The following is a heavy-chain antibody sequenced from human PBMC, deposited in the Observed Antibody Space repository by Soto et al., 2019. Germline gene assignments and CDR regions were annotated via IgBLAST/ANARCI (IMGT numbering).Heavy chain of an antibody. J-gene: IGHJ5*02. CDR2: ISSSSSVI. D-gene: IGHD3-10*01. V-gene: IGHV3-48*02. Sequence: PGGSLRLSCAASGFTFSNNAMNWVRQAPGKGLEWVSYISSSSSVIYYADSVKGRFTISRDNAKNSVYLQMNRVRDEDTAVYYCARDFLSGKPWGQGTLVTVSS. CDR1: GFTFSNNA. CDR3: ARDFLSGKP.